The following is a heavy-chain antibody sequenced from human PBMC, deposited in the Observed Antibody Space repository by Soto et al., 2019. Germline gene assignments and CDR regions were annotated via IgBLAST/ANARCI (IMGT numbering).Heavy chain of an antibody. J-gene: IGHJ4*02. D-gene: IGHD1-26*01. CDR1: GFTVSSKY. CDR3: ARDSLPGTRTWADH. Sequence: EVQLVESGGGLVQPGESLRLSCAASGFTVSSKYISWVRQAPGKGLEWVSIIYMRGSTFYADSVKGRFTISRDTSKNTLYLQMDHLTVQDTAMYYCARDSLPGTRTWADHWGQGTLVTVSS. V-gene: IGHV3-66*01. CDR2: IYMRGST.